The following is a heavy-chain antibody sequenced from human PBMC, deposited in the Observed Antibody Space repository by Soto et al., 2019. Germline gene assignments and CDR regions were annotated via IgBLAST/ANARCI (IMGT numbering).Heavy chain of an antibody. V-gene: IGHV3-30*03. CDR2: ISYDGSDK. D-gene: IGHD3-10*01. CDR1: GFPFTSYG. CDR3: VGGQYYFDY. Sequence: QVQLVESGGGVVQPGRSLRLSCAASGFPFTSYGMHWVREGPDKGLEWVAIISYDGSDKYYADSVKGRFTISRDNSKNTLYLHMNSLRPEDTAVYYCVGGQYYFDYRGQGTLVIVSS. J-gene: IGHJ4*02.